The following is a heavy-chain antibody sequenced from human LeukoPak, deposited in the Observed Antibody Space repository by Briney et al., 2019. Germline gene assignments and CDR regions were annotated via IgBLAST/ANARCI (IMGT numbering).Heavy chain of an antibody. CDR1: GYSISSGYY. J-gene: IGHJ3*02. V-gene: IGHV4-38-2*01. Sequence: PSETLSLTCSVSGYSISSGYYWGWIRQPPGKGLEWIGSKYHSGSTYSNPTLKSRVTISVDTSKNQFSLNLNSVTAADTAVYYCARSWNYGRAVEAFDIWGQGTMVTVSS. CDR2: KYHSGST. CDR3: ARSWNYGRAVEAFDI. D-gene: IGHD1-7*01.